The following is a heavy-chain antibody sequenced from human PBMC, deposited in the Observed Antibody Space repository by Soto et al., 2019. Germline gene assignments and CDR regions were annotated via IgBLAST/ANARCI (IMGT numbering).Heavy chain of an antibody. CDR1: GGSISSGDYY. Sequence: SETLSLTCTVSGGSISSGDYYWSWIRQPPGKGLEWIGYIYYSGSTYYNPSLKSRVTISVDTSKNQFSLKLSSVTAADTAVYYCAREPVTMVRGVIIYYYGMDVWGQGTTVTVPS. J-gene: IGHJ6*02. D-gene: IGHD3-10*01. CDR2: IYYSGST. V-gene: IGHV4-30-4*01. CDR3: AREPVTMVRGVIIYYYGMDV.